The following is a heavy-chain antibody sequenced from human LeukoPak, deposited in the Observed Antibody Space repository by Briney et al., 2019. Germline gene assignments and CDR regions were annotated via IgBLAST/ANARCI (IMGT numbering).Heavy chain of an antibody. Sequence: GGSLRLSCAASGFTFSSYSMNWVRQAPGKGLEWVSSISSSSSYIYYADSVKGRFTISRDNAKNSLYLQMNSLRAEDTAVYYCARGVWAVAGTVDYWGQGTLVTVSS. D-gene: IGHD6-19*01. V-gene: IGHV3-21*01. J-gene: IGHJ4*02. CDR1: GFTFSSYS. CDR2: ISSSSSYI. CDR3: ARGVWAVAGTVDY.